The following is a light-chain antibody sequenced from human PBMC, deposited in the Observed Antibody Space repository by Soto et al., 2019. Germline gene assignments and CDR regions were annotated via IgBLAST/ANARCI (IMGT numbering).Light chain of an antibody. Sequence: EIVLTQSPGTLSLSPGERATLSCRASQSLAGNYLAWYQQKPGQAPRLLIFGASSRATGIPDRFSGSGSGTDFTLTITRLEPEDFAVYYCQQYVTSPTFGPGTKVHIK. CDR1: QSLAGNY. CDR3: QQYVTSPT. V-gene: IGKV3-20*01. CDR2: GAS. J-gene: IGKJ3*01.